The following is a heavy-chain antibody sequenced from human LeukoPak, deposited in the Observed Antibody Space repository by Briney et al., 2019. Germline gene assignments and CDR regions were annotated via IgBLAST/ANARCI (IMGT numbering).Heavy chain of an antibody. J-gene: IGHJ4*02. CDR3: ARQITIFGVVTYFDY. V-gene: IGHV4-38-2*01. CDR2: IYHSGST. Sequence: SETLSLTCAVSGYSISSGYYWGWIRQPPGKGLEWIGSIYHSGSTYYNPSLKSRVTISVDASKNQFSLKLSSVTAADTAVYYCARQITIFGVVTYFDYWGQGTLVTVSS. D-gene: IGHD3-3*01. CDR1: GYSISSGYY.